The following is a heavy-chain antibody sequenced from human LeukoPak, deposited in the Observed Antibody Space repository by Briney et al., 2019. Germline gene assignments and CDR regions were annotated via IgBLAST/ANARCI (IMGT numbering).Heavy chain of an antibody. Sequence: ASVKVSCKASGYTFTSYYMHWVRQAPGQGLEWMGIINPSGGSTSYAQKFQGRVTMTRDTSISTAYMELSRLRSDDTAVYYCASSRGYSYGTLGYWGQGTLVTVSS. D-gene: IGHD5-18*01. J-gene: IGHJ4*02. V-gene: IGHV1-46*01. CDR1: GYTFTSYY. CDR3: ASSRGYSYGTLGY. CDR2: INPSGGST.